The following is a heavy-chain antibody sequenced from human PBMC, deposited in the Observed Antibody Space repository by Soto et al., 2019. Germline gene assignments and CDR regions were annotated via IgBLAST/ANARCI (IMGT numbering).Heavy chain of an antibody. CDR2: IWKDGTNK. D-gene: IGHD6-19*01. J-gene: IGHJ4*02. Sequence: GGSLRLSCAASGFTFSTYGMHWVRQAPGKGLEWVATIWKDGTNKFYADSVKGRFTISRDNSENTLYLQMNSLRAEDTAVYYCVTSIVIAGSLDYWGLGTLVTVSS. V-gene: IGHV3-33*01. CDR3: VTSIVIAGSLDY. CDR1: GFTFSTYG.